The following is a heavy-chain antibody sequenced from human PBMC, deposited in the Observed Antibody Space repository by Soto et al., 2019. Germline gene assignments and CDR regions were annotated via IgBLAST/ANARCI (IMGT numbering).Heavy chain of an antibody. D-gene: IGHD1-26*01. CDR2: ISGSGGST. J-gene: IGHJ3*02. CDR3: AKGDTYWELPFDI. Sequence: VQLLESGGGLVQSGGSLRLSCAASGFTFSRYAMSWVRQAPGKGLEWVSAISGSGGSTYYADSVKGRFTISRDNSKNTLYLQMNSLRAEDTAVYYCAKGDTYWELPFDIWGQGTMVTVSS. CDR1: GFTFSRYA. V-gene: IGHV3-23*01.